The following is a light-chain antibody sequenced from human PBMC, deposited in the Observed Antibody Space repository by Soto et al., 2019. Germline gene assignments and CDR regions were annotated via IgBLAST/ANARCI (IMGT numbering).Light chain of an antibody. CDR1: SSDVGGYRY. CDR3: CSYTSTDIPYV. V-gene: IGLV2-14*01. CDR2: EVS. Sequence: QSVLTQPGSVSRSPGQSITISCTGTSSDVGGYRYVSWFQQHPGKAPKLIIYEVSNRPSGVSSRFSGSKSDNTASLTISGLQADDEADYYCCSYTSTDIPYVFGTGTQLTVL. J-gene: IGLJ1*01.